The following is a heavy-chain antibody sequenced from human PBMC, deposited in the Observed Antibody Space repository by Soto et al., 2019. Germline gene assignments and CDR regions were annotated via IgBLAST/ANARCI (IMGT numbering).Heavy chain of an antibody. CDR2: MSGGMGDST. CDR3: SDVTGF. V-gene: IGHV3-23*01. D-gene: IGHD3-10*02. J-gene: IGHJ4*02. Sequence: EVQQLESGGGLVQAGGSLRLSCVASGFTLTAYAMNWVRQPPGKGLEWVSAMSGGMGDSTYYADSVKGRFTISRDNSKNTLYLLMIRLRVVHTAVDSCSDVTGFGGQGTLVTVSS. CDR1: GFTLTAYA.